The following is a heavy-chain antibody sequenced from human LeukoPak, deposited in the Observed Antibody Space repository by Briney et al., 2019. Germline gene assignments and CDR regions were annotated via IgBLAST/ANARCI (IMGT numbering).Heavy chain of an antibody. Sequence: SETLSLTCAVYGGSFSGYYWSWLRQPPGKGLEWIGEINHSGSTNYNPSLKSRVTISVDTSKNQFSLKLSSVTATDTAVYYRARAGLYDFWSGYIYWGQGTLVTVSS. V-gene: IGHV4-34*01. CDR2: INHSGST. CDR3: ARAGLYDFWSGYIY. D-gene: IGHD3-3*01. J-gene: IGHJ4*02. CDR1: GGSFSGYY.